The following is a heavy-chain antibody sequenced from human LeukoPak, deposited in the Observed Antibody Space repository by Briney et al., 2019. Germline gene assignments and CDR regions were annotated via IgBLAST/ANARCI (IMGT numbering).Heavy chain of an antibody. Sequence: SETLSLTCTVSGGSINSYYWGWIRQPPGKGLEWIGYISYSGSTNYNPSLKSRVTISVDTSKNQLSLKLNSVTAADTAVYYCARYIWGSYPTFEDYWGQGSLVTVSS. CDR3: ARYIWGSYPTFEDY. CDR1: GGSINSYY. CDR2: ISYSGST. J-gene: IGHJ4*02. V-gene: IGHV4-59*01. D-gene: IGHD3-16*02.